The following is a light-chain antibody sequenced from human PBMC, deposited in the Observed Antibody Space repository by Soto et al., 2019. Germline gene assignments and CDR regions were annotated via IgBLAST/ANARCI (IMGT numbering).Light chain of an antibody. V-gene: IGKV1-5*03. Sequence: DSQMTQSPSTLAASLGDRVTITCRASQSVSTWLAWYHQKPGKPPKLLIYKASILHSGVSSRFSGRGSGTDFTLTISSLQPDAFATYYCQQYDRYPFTFGGGTKVEVK. CDR1: QSVSTW. CDR2: KAS. J-gene: IGKJ4*01. CDR3: QQYDRYPFT.